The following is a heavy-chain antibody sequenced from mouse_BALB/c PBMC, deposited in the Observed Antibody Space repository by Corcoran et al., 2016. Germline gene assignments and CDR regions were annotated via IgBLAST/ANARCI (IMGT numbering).Heavy chain of an antibody. Sequence: VQLQQSGAELVKPGASVKLSCTAAGFNIKDTYMHWVKQRPEQGLEWIGRIDPANGSTKYDPKFQGKATMTADTSSNTVYLQLSSLTSEATAVYYCGRSREGNYVVYWGQGTTLTVSS. V-gene: IGHV14-3*02. CDR2: IDPANGST. CDR3: GRSREGNYVVY. J-gene: IGHJ2*01. CDR1: GFNIKDTY. D-gene: IGHD2-1*01.